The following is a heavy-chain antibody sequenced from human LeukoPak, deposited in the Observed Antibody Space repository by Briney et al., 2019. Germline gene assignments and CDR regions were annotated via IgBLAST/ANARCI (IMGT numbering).Heavy chain of an antibody. J-gene: IGHJ4*02. D-gene: IGHD2-2*01. V-gene: IGHV1-69*05. Sequence: GASVKVSCKVSGYTLTELSMHWVRQAPGQGLEWMGGIIPIFGTANYAQKFQGRVTITTDESTSTAYMELSSLRSEDTAVYYCARDGSINCSSTSCHQTFDYWGQGTLVTVSS. CDR2: IIPIFGTA. CDR3: ARDGSINCSSTSCHQTFDY. CDR1: GYTLTELS.